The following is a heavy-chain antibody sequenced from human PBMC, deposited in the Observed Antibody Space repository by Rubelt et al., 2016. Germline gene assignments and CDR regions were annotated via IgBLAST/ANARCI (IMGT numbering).Heavy chain of an antibody. CDR1: GGSISSYY. CDR2: IYYSGST. CDR3: ARWTAARPFDP. V-gene: IGHV4-59*01. D-gene: IGHD6-6*01. J-gene: IGHJ5*02. Sequence: QVQLQESGPGLVKPSETLSLTCTVSGGSISSYYWSWIRQPPGKGLEWIGYIYYSGSTNYNPSLKSRVTISVDTSKNQFSLKLSSVTAADTAVYYCARWTAARPFDPWGQGTLVTVSS.